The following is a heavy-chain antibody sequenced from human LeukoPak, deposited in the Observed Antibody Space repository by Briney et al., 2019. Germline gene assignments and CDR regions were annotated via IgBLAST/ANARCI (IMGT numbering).Heavy chain of an antibody. J-gene: IGHJ6*03. CDR1: GFTFSAFW. V-gene: IGHV3-7*01. Sequence: PGGSLRLSCAASGFTFSAFWMTWVRQAPGKGLEWVANIKQDGTEQYTADSLKGRFTISRDNAKRLLFLQMNSLRVEDTAVYYCARVGPPYYYYYMDVWGNGTTVTVSS. CDR3: ARVGPPYYYYYMDV. CDR2: IKQDGTEQ.